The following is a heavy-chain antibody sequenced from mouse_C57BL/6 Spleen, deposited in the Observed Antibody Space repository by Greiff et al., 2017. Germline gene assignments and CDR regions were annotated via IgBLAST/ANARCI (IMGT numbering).Heavy chain of an antibody. CDR3: APYDYAFAY. Sequence: EVQLQESGPGLVKPSQSLSLTCSVTGYSFTSCYFWYWSRQFPGNKLEWIGYISYDGSNNYNPSLKNRSSITRDTSKNQVFLKLNSVTTEDTAKYCCAPYDYAFAYWGQGTLVTVSA. V-gene: IGHV3-6*01. CDR1: GYSFTSCYF. CDR2: ISYDGSN. J-gene: IGHJ3*01. D-gene: IGHD2-4*01.